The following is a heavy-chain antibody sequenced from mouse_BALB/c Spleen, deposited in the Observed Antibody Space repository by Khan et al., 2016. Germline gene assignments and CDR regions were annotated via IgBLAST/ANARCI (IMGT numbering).Heavy chain of an antibody. CDR1: GYTFSSYW. CDR3: ASRSYYSFYDMDY. D-gene: IGHD2-12*01. CDR2: ILPGSGST. Sequence: QVQLQQSGAELMKPGTSVSISCKATGYTFSSYWIDWVKQRPGHGLEWIGEILPGSGSTNYNEKFKGKATFTADTSSNTAYMQLSSLTSEDSAIDYCASRSYYSFYDMDYWGQGTSVTVSS. J-gene: IGHJ4*01. V-gene: IGHV1-9*01.